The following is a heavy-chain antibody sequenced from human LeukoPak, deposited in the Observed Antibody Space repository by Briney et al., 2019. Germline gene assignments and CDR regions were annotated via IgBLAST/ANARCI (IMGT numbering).Heavy chain of an antibody. CDR1: GFTFSSYG. Sequence: RPGGSLRLSCAASGFTFSSYGMHWVRQAPGKGLEWVAFIRYDGSNEYYVDSVKGRFTISRDNSKNTLYLQMNSLRAEDAAVYYCAKDPPGSGSYNLDYWGQGTLVTVSS. V-gene: IGHV3-30*02. CDR3: AKDPPGSGSYNLDY. CDR2: IRYDGSNE. D-gene: IGHD3-10*01. J-gene: IGHJ4*02.